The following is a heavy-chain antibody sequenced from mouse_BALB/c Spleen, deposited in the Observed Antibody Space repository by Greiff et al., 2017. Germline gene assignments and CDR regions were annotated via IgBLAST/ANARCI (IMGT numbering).Heavy chain of an antibody. CDR3: ARHAYDYDGLLPFAY. D-gene: IGHD2-4*01. CDR2: ISSGGSYT. V-gene: IGHV5-6*03. J-gene: IGHJ3*01. Sequence: EVKVVESGGGLVKPGGSLKLSCAASGFTFSSYTMSWVRQTPDKRLEWVATISSGGSYTYYPDSVKGRFTISRDNAKNTLYLQMSSLKSEDTAMYYCARHAYDYDGLLPFAYWGQGTLVTVSA. CDR1: GFTFSSYT.